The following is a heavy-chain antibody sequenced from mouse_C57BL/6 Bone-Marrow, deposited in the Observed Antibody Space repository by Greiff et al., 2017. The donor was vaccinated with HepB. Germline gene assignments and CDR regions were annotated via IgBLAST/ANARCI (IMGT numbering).Heavy chain of an antibody. Sequence: QVQLQQPGAELVMPGASVKLSCKASGYTFTSYWMHWVKQRPGQGLEWIGELDPSDSYTNYNQKFKGKSTLTVDKSSSTAYMQLSSLTSEDSAVYYCARPYYGSSYDYWGQGTTLTVSS. D-gene: IGHD1-1*01. CDR2: LDPSDSYT. J-gene: IGHJ2*01. V-gene: IGHV1-69*01. CDR3: ARPYYGSSYDY. CDR1: GYTFTSYW.